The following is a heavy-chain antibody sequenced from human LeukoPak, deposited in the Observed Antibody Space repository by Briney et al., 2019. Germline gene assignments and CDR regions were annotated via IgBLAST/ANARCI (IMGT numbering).Heavy chain of an antibody. CDR3: ATLEIGDYYFDY. CDR2: ISYSGSI. D-gene: IGHD3-16*01. J-gene: IGHJ4*02. V-gene: IGHV4-39*01. CDR1: GGSISSRPYY. Sequence: SESLSLTCTVSGGSISSRPYYWGWVRQPPGKGLEWIGSISYSGSIHYNPSLKSRVTISVDTSKNHFSLRLSSVTAADTAVYYCATLEIGDYYFDYWGQGTLVTVSS.